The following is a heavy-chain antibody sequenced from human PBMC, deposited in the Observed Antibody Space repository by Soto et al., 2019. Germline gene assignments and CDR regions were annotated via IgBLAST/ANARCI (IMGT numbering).Heavy chain of an antibody. V-gene: IGHV3-74*01. D-gene: IGHD2-15*01. CDR1: EFTFSSSW. J-gene: IGHJ4*02. CDR3: VTGWSEY. Sequence: EVQLVESGGGLVQPGGSLRLSCVVSEFTFSSSWMHWVRQGPGKGLVWVSRINSDGSTTDYADSVKGRFTTSRDNARNMLYLQMNSLRDEDSALYYCVTGWSEYWGQGTLVTVSS. CDR2: INSDGSTT.